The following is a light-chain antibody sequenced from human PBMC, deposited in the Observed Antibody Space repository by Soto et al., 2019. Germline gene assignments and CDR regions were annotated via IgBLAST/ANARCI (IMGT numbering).Light chain of an antibody. CDR3: LQTLQART. CDR2: MGS. CDR1: QSLVHSNGYNY. J-gene: IGKJ1*01. Sequence: DIVVTQSPLFLPVTPGEPASISCRSRQSLVHSNGYNYVDWYLQKPGQSPQVLIYMGSNRVSGVPDRFSGSGAGTDFKLKISRGEAEDVGVYYCLQTLQARTFGQGTKVDI. V-gene: IGKV2-28*01.